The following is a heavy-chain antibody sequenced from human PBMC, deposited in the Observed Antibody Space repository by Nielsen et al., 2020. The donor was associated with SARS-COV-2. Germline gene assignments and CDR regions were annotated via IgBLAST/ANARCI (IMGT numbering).Heavy chain of an antibody. D-gene: IGHD3-22*01. J-gene: IGHJ4*02. Sequence: GGSLRLSCAASGFTFSSYWMHWVRQAPGKGLVWVSRINSDGRSTSYADSVKGRFTISRDNAKNTLYLQMNSLRAEDTAVYYCASHSSGSPWYFDYWGQGTLVTVSS. CDR3: ASHSSGSPWYFDY. V-gene: IGHV3-74*01. CDR2: INSDGRST. CDR1: GFTFSSYW.